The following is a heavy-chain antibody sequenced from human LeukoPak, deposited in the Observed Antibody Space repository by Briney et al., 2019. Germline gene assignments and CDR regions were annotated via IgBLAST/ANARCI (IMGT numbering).Heavy chain of an antibody. CDR3: ARDRITMIVVGEENAFDI. CDR1: GGSISSYY. V-gene: IGHV4-4*07. Sequence: PSETLSLTCTVSGGSISSYYWRWIRQPAGKGLEWIGRIYTSGSTNYNPSLKSRVTMSVDTSKNQFSLKLSSVTAADTAVYYCARDRITMIVVGEENAFDIWGQGTMVTVSS. D-gene: IGHD3-22*01. J-gene: IGHJ3*02. CDR2: IYTSGST.